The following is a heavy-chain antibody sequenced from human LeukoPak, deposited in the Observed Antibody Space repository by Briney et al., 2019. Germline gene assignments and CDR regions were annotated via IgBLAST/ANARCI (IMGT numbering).Heavy chain of an antibody. J-gene: IGHJ5*02. CDR3: ARDGGGYRFYNWFDP. D-gene: IGHD5-12*01. V-gene: IGHV3-21*01. CDR1: GFTFSGYS. Sequence: GGSLRLSCAASGFTFSGYSMNWVRQAPGKGLEWISFISSSSSYIHYADSVKGRFTISRDNAKNSLYLQMNSLRAEDTAVYYCARDGGGYRFYNWFDPWGQGTLVTVSS. CDR2: ISSSSSYI.